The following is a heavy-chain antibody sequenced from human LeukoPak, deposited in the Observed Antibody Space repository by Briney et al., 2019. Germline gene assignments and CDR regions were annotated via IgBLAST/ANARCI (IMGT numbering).Heavy chain of an antibody. CDR1: GFTFSSYG. J-gene: IGHJ4*02. CDR3: AGGLVINNFDY. CDR2: IWYDGSNK. D-gene: IGHD3/OR15-3a*01. Sequence: GGSLRLSCAASGFTFSSYGMHWVRQAPGKGLEWVAVIWYDGSNKYYADSVKGRFTISRDNSKNSLYLQMNSLRAEDTAVYYCAGGLVINNFDYWGQGTLVTVSS. V-gene: IGHV3-33*01.